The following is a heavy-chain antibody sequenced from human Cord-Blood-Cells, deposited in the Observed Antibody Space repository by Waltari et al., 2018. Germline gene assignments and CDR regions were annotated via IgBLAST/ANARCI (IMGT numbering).Heavy chain of an antibody. J-gene: IGHJ4*02. Sequence: QEQLVDSGVGVVHRMRSQRRYCAASVFTLGNLVMHCVAQAPGKGLEWVEIIWYDGSNKYYADSVKGRFTISRDNSKNTLYLQMNSLRAEDTAVYYCARYGDYGYYFDYWGQGTLVTVSS. CDR1: VFTLGNLV. CDR2: IWYDGSNK. D-gene: IGHD4-17*01. V-gene: IGHV3-33*01. CDR3: ARYGDYGYYFDY.